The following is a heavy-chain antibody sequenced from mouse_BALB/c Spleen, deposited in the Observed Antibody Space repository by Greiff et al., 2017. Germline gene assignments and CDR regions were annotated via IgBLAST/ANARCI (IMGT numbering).Heavy chain of an antibody. CDR1: GISITTGNYR. CDR3: ARAYYRAWFAY. J-gene: IGHJ3*01. CDR2: IYYSGTI. D-gene: IGHD2-14*01. V-gene: IGHV3-5*02. Sequence: EVKLVESGPGLVKPSQTVSLTCTVTGISITTGNYRWSWLRQFPGNKLEWIGYIYYSGTITYNPSRTSRTTITSDTSKNQFFLEMNSLTAEVTATYCCARAYYRAWFAYWGQGTLVTVSA.